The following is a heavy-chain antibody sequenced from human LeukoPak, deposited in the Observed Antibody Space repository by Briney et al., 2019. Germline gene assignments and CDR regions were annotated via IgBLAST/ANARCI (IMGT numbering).Heavy chain of an antibody. D-gene: IGHD4-23*01. CDR3: ARGRPHGNDY. CDR1: GFTFSSYT. J-gene: IGHJ4*02. Sequence: GGSLRLSCAASGFTFSSYTMHWIRQAPGKGLVWVSRIASDGSSTTYADSVKGRFSISRDNAKNTLYLQMNSLRVEDTAVYYCARGRPHGNDYWGQGTLVTVSS. V-gene: IGHV3-74*01. CDR2: IASDGSST.